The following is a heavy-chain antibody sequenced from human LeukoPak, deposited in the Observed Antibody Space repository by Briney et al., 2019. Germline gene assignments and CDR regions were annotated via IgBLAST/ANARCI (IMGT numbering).Heavy chain of an antibody. V-gene: IGHV1-69*05. J-gene: IGHJ6*03. Sequence: SVKVSCKASGGTFGSYAISWVRQAPGQGLEWMGGIITIFGTANYAQKFQGRVTITTDESTSTAYMELSSLRSEDTAVYYCARGPSYCSGGSCFPYYYYYYMDVWGKGTTVTVSS. CDR3: ARGPSYCSGGSCFPYYYYYYMDV. D-gene: IGHD2-15*01. CDR1: GGTFGSYA. CDR2: IITIFGTA.